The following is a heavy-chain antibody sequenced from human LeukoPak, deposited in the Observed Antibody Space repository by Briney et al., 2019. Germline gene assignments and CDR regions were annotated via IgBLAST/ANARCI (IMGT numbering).Heavy chain of an antibody. D-gene: IGHD2-8*01. CDR3: AKDRNMVGSYYDY. CDR1: GFTFDDYA. J-gene: IGHJ4*02. CDR2: ISWNSGSI. V-gene: IGHV3-9*01. Sequence: GGSLRLSCAASGFTFDDYAMHWVRQAPGKGLEWVSGISWNSGSIGYADSVKGRFTISRDNAKNSLYLQMNSLRAEDTALYYCAKDRNMVGSYYDYWGQGTLVTVSS.